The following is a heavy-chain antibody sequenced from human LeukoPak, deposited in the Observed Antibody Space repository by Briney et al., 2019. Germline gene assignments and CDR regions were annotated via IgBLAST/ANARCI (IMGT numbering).Heavy chain of an antibody. Sequence: SETLSLTCTVSGGSISSGDYSWSWIRQPPGKGLEWIGYIYYSGSTYYNPSLKSRVTISVDTSKNQFSLKLSSVTAADTAVYYCARAIFGVVTAWGQGTLVTVSS. D-gene: IGHD3-3*01. J-gene: IGHJ5*02. V-gene: IGHV4-30-4*01. CDR1: GGSISSGDYS. CDR3: ARAIFGVVTA. CDR2: IYYSGST.